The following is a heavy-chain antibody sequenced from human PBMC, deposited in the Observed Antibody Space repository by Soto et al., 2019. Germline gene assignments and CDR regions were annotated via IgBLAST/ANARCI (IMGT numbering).Heavy chain of an antibody. Sequence: QVQLQESGPGLVKPSETLSLTCTVSGGSVSSGSYYWSWIRQPPGKGLEWIGYIYYSGSTNYNPSLKGRVTISVDTSKNQFSLKLSSVTAADTAVYYCAITPLRYCSGGSCSDYWGQGTLVTVSS. CDR3: AITPLRYCSGGSCSDY. J-gene: IGHJ4*02. V-gene: IGHV4-61*01. D-gene: IGHD2-15*01. CDR1: GGSVSSGSYY. CDR2: IYYSGST.